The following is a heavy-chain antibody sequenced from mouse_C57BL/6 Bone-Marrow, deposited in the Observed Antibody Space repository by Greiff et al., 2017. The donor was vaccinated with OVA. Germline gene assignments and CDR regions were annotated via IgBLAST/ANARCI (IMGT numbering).Heavy chain of an antibody. CDR2: INPYDSYP. D-gene: IGHD1-1*01. CDR1: GYTFTSYW. V-gene: IGHV1-69*01. J-gene: IGHJ3*01. Sequence: VQLQQPGAELVMPGASVTLSCKASGYTFTSYWMHWVKQRPGQGLEWIGEINPYDSYPNYNQKFKGKSTLTVDKSSSTAYMQLNSLTAEDSAVYYCAREGGYYGSGIAYWGQGTLVTVSA. CDR3: AREGGYYGSGIAY.